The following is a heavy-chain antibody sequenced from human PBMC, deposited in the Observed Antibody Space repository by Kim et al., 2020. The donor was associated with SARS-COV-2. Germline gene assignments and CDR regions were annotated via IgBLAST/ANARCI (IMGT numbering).Heavy chain of an antibody. V-gene: IGHV4-4*02. CDR1: GGSISSSNW. J-gene: IGHJ6*02. Sequence: SETLSLTCAVSGGSISSSNWWSWVRQPPGKGLEWIGEIYHSGSTNYNPSLKSRVTTSLDNSKNQFSLKLSSVTAADTAVYYCARGGMVLRFGMDVWGPGTTVTVSS. CDR3: ARGGMVLRFGMDV. D-gene: IGHD3-3*01. CDR2: IYHSGST.